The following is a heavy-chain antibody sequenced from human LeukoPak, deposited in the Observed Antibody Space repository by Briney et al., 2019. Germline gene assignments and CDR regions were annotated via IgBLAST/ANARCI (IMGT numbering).Heavy chain of an antibody. CDR3: ARESSSWFYYYYYYMDV. V-gene: IGHV3-48*03. Sequence: PGGSLRLSCAASGFTFSSYEMNWVRQAPGKGLEWVSYISSSGSTIYYADSVKGRFTISRDNAKNSLYLQMNSLRAEGTAIYYCARESSSWFYYYYYYMDVWGKGTTVTISS. CDR1: GFTFSSYE. D-gene: IGHD6-13*01. CDR2: ISSSGSTI. J-gene: IGHJ6*03.